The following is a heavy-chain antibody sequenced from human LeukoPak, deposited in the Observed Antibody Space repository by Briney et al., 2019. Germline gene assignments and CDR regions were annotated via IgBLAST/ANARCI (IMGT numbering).Heavy chain of an antibody. J-gene: IGHJ4*02. Sequence: EASVKVSCKVSGYTLTELSMHWVRQAPGKGLEWMGGFDPEDGETIYAQKFQGRVTMTEDTSTDTAYMELSSLRSEDTAVYYCATVGPSNMNDFKEYYFDYWGQGTLVTVSS. V-gene: IGHV1-24*01. CDR3: ATVGPSNMNDFKEYYFDY. CDR2: FDPEDGET. CDR1: GYTLTELS. D-gene: IGHD1/OR15-1a*01.